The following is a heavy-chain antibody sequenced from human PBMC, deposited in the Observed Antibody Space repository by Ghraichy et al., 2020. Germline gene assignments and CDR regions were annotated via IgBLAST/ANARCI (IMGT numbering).Heavy chain of an antibody. CDR3: TRDKTSVVVPAAPADV. J-gene: IGHJ6*04. CDR2: IRSKAYGGTT. Sequence: GGSLRLSCTASGFTFGDYTMSWFRQAPGKGLEWVGFIRSKAYGGTTQYAASVKGRFTISRDDSKSIAYLQMNSLKTEDTAVYYCTRDKTSVVVPAAPADVWGKGTTVTVSS. V-gene: IGHV3-49*03. D-gene: IGHD2-2*01. CDR1: GFTFGDYT.